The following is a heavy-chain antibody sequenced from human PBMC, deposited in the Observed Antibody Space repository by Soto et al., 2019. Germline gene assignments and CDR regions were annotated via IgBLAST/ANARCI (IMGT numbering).Heavy chain of an antibody. D-gene: IGHD3-10*01. J-gene: IGHJ2*01. CDR1: GGSFSGFY. CDR3: ARGGRGARFIWYSDL. V-gene: IGHV4-34*02. CDR2: INQSGST. Sequence: QVHLQQWGAGLLKPAETLSLTCAVYGGSFSGFYWSWIRQSPGAGLEWIAEINQSGSTNYNPSLKSRVTLSLDTSKNQFSLKLNSVTAADTGVYYCARGGRGARFIWYSDLWSRGSLVTVSS.